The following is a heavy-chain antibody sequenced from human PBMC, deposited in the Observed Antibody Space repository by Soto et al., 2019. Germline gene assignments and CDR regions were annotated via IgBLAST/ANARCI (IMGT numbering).Heavy chain of an antibody. CDR3: AREGWIVVVPAAIQYNWFDP. J-gene: IGHJ5*02. V-gene: IGHV1-2*02. Sequence: ASVKVSCKASGYTFTGYYMHWVRQAPGQGLEWMGWINPNSGGTNYAQKFQGRVSKTRDTSISTAYMELSRLRSDDTAVYYCAREGWIVVVPAAIQYNWFDPWGQGTLVTVSS. CDR1: GYTFTGYY. CDR2: INPNSGGT. D-gene: IGHD2-2*01.